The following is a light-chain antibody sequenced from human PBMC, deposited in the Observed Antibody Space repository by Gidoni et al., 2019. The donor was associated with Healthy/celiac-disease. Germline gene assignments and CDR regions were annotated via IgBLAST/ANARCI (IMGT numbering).Light chain of an antibody. CDR1: QSISSW. J-gene: IGKJ1*01. Sequence: DIQFTQSPSTLSASVGDRVTITCRASQSISSWLAWYQQKPGKAPKLLIYDASSLESGVPSRFSGSGSGTEFTLTISSLQPDDFATYYCQQYNSYWTFGQGTKVEIK. CDR2: DAS. CDR3: QQYNSYWT. V-gene: IGKV1-5*01.